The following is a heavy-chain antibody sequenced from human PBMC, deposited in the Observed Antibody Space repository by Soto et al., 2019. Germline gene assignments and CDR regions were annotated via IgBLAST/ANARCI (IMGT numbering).Heavy chain of an antibody. CDR2: IYHSGST. CDR1: GYSISSGYY. Sequence: SETLSLTCTVSGYSISSGYYWGWIRQPPGKGLEWIGSIYHSGSTYYNPSLKSRVTISVDTSKNQFSLKLSSVTAADTAVYYCARVHLNWFDPWGQGTLVTVSS. V-gene: IGHV4-38-2*02. CDR3: ARVHLNWFDP. J-gene: IGHJ5*02.